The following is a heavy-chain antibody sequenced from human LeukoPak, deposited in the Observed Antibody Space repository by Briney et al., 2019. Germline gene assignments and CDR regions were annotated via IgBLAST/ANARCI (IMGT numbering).Heavy chain of an antibody. CDR3: AKEGKQLWY. CDR2: ISYDGSNK. J-gene: IGHJ4*02. V-gene: IGHV3-30*14. D-gene: IGHD5-18*01. Sequence: GGSLRLSCAASGFTFSSYAMHWVRQAPGKGLEWVAVISYDGSNKYYADSVKGRFTISRDNSKNTLYLQMNSLRAEDTAVYYCAKEGKQLWYWGQGTLVTVSS. CDR1: GFTFSSYA.